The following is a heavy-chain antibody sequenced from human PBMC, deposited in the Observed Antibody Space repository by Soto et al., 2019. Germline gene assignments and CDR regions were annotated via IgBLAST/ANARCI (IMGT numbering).Heavy chain of an antibody. CDR1: GFTVSNNY. J-gene: IGHJ4*02. Sequence: EVQLVESGGGLIQPGGSLRLSCAVSGFTVSNNYMSWVRQAPGKGLEGVSVIYSGGYTAYGDSVKGRFTISRDNSKNTPNSQMNSLGAADPALFLWGTPPGGGGYWGQGTLVTVSS. D-gene: IGHD3-10*01. CDR3: GTPPGGGGY. CDR2: IYSGGYT. V-gene: IGHV3-53*01.